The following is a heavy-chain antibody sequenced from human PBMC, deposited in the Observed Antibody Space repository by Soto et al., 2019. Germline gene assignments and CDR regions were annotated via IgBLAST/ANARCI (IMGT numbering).Heavy chain of an antibody. Sequence: GGSLRLSCAATGFMFGTYWMSLVRHAPGKWLEWVANIKHDGNEKYYADSVKGRFTVSRDNVKNFLHLQMSSLRGDDTGVYFCVRATLSWGHYYFRGLDVWGQGTTVTVSS. D-gene: IGHD3-22*01. CDR1: GFMFGTYW. J-gene: IGHJ6*02. CDR3: VRATLSWGHYYFRGLDV. CDR2: IKHDGNEK. V-gene: IGHV3-7*01.